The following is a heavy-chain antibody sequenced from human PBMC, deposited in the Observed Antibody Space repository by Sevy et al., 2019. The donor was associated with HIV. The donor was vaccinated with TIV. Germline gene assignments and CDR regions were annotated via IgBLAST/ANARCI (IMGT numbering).Heavy chain of an antibody. CDR1: GFTFSSYG. Sequence: GGSLRLSCAASGFTFSSYGMHWVRQAPGKGLEWVVVISYDGSNKYYVDSVKGRFTISRDNSKNTLFLQMNSLRAEDTAVYYCAKDRNFWGGYYYYYYYMDVWGKGTTVTVSS. CDR3: AKDRNFWGGYYYYYYYMDV. D-gene: IGHD3-3*01. V-gene: IGHV3-30*18. J-gene: IGHJ6*03. CDR2: ISYDGSNK.